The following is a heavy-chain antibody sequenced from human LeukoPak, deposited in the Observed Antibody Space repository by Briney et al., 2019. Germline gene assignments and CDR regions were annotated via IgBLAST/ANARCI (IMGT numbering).Heavy chain of an antibody. CDR2: IYYSGST. V-gene: IGHV4-30-4*08. CDR3: ARDGGSPHPLGHPFRWFDP. D-gene: IGHD3-16*01. CDR1: GGSISSGDYY. Sequence: SQTLSLTCTVSGGSISSGDYYWSWIRQPPGKGLEWIGYIYYSGSTYYNPSLKSRVTISVDTSKNQFSLKLSSVTAADTAVYYCARDGGSPHPLGHPFRWFDPWGQGTLVTVSS. J-gene: IGHJ5*02.